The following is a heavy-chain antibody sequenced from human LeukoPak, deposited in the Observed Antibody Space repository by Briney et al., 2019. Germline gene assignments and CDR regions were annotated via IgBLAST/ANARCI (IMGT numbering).Heavy chain of an antibody. CDR3: ARGLRSWYDSRSFDY. CDR2: INHSGST. Sequence: SETLSLTCAVYGGSFSGYYWSWIRQPPGKWLEWIGEINHSGSTNYNPSLKSRVTISVDTSKNQFSLKLSSVTAADTAVYYCARGLRSWYDSRSFDYWGQGTLVTVSS. D-gene: IGHD6-13*01. V-gene: IGHV4-34*01. J-gene: IGHJ4*02. CDR1: GGSFSGYY.